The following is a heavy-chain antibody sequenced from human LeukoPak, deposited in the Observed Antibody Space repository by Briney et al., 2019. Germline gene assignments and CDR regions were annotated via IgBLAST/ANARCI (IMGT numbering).Heavy chain of an antibody. D-gene: IGHD6-13*01. CDR2: TYYRSKWYN. J-gene: IGHJ4*02. CDR1: GDTVSSYSSA. CDR3: ARGLRGRYSSSWHFDY. Sequence: SQTLSLTCAISGDTVSSYSSAWNWIRQSPSRGLEWLGRTYYRSKWYNDYAVSMKSRVTFNSDTSKNQFSLQSSSVTPEDTAVYYCARGLRGRYSSSWHFDYWGQGTLVTVSS. V-gene: IGHV6-1*01.